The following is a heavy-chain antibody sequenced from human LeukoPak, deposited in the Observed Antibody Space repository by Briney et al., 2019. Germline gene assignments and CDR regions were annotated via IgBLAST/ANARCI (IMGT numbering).Heavy chain of an antibody. CDR1: GGSISSYY. Sequence: SETLSLTCTVSGGSISSYYWSWIRQPPGKGLEWIGYIYYSVSTSYNPSLKSRVTISVDTSKNQFSLKLSSVTAADTAVYYCARQPKYYGDYYFDYWGQGTLVTVSS. CDR2: IYYSVST. V-gene: IGHV4-59*08. CDR3: ARQPKYYGDYYFDY. D-gene: IGHD4-17*01. J-gene: IGHJ4*02.